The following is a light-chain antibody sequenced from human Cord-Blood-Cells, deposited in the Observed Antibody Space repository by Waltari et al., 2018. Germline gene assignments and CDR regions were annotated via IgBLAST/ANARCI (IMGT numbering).Light chain of an antibody. CDR2: DAS. CDR3: QQFNSYPRT. V-gene: IGKV1-13*02. CDR1: QGISSA. J-gene: IGKJ1*01. Sequence: GDRVTITCRASQGISSALAWYQQKPGKAPKLLIYDASSLESGVPSRYSGSGSGTDFTLTISSLQPEDFATYYCQQFNSYPRTFGQGTKVEIK.